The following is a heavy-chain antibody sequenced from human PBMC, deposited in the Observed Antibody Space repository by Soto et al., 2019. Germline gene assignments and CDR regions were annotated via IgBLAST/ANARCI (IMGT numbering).Heavy chain of an antibody. J-gene: IGHJ6*02. Sequence: GGSLRLSCAASGFTLSTYSMNWVRQGTGKGLEWVSSISSSSSYIHYADSVKGRFTISRDNAKNSLYLQMNNLRTEDTAVYYCAREETAMVPHEAWELPALGNYDMDVWGQGTTVTVSS. D-gene: IGHD5-18*01. CDR1: GFTLSTYS. V-gene: IGHV3-21*06. CDR2: ISSSSSYI. CDR3: AREETAMVPHEAWELPALGNYDMDV.